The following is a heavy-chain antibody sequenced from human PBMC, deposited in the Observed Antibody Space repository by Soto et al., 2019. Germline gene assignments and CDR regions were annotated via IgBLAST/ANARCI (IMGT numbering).Heavy chain of an antibody. CDR3: ARDDTTGLFDF. Sequence: SETLFLTCSVSPGSMRTYYWTWIRQSPGKGLEWIGQISHTGRTKYNPSLESRVTISVDTSRKQFSLKLSSVTAADTALYYCARDDTTGLFDFWGQGTLVTSPQ. J-gene: IGHJ4*02. CDR1: PGSMRTYY. V-gene: IGHV4-59*01. D-gene: IGHD4-17*01. CDR2: ISHTGRT.